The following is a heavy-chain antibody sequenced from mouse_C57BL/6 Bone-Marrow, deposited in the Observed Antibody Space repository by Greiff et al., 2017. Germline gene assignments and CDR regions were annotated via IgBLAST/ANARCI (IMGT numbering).Heavy chain of an antibody. CDR3: ARLYLAY. Sequence: VHLVESGAELARPGASVKMSCKASGYTFPSYTMHWVKPRPGQGLEWIGYINPSSGYTKYNQKFKDKATLTADKSSSTAYMQLSSLTSEDSAVYYCARLYLAYWGQVTLVTVSA. J-gene: IGHJ3*01. V-gene: IGHV1-4*01. CDR1: GYTFPSYT. D-gene: IGHD2-1*01. CDR2: INPSSGYT.